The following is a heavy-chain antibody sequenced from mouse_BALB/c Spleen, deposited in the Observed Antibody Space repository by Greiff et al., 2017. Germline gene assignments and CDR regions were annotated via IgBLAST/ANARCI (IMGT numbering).Heavy chain of an antibody. V-gene: IGHV1-69*01. CDR1: GYTFTDYW. CDR2: IDTSDSYT. J-gene: IGHJ2*01. Sequence: QVQLQQPGAELVMPGASVKMSCKASGYTFTDYWMHWVKQRPGQGLEWIGAIDTSDSYTSYNQKFKGKATLTVDESSSTAYMQLSSLTSEDSAVYCCARAGLRQYYFDYWGQGTTLTVSS. D-gene: IGHD2-2*01. CDR3: ARAGLRQYYFDY.